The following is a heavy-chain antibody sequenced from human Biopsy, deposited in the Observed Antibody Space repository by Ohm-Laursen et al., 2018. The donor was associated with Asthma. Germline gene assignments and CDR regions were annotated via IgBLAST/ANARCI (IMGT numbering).Heavy chain of an antibody. D-gene: IGHD4-17*01. CDR2: IYYSGST. Sequence: SQTLSLTCTVSGGSINIGDYYWSWIRQHPGKGLEWIGYIYYSGSTYYNPSLKSRVSILIDTSKNQFSLRLSSVTAADTAVYYCARTTYGDDGFDPWGQGTLATVSS. J-gene: IGHJ5*02. V-gene: IGHV4-31*03. CDR1: GGSINIGDYY. CDR3: ARTTYGDDGFDP.